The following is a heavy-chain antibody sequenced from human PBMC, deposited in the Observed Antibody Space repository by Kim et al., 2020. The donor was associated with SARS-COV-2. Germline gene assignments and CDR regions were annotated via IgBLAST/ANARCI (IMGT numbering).Heavy chain of an antibody. V-gene: IGHV4-59*01. CDR3: AREQLRFSGSFHFDY. CDR1: GGSINGFH. Sequence: SETLSLTCTVSGGSINGFHWSWIRQPPGKGLEWIGYIYTSGRTNYNPSLKSRVTISLDIPKNQFSLNLISVTAADTAVYYCAREQLRFSGSFHFDYWGQG. J-gene: IGHJ4*02. CDR2: IYTSGRT. D-gene: IGHD1-26*01.